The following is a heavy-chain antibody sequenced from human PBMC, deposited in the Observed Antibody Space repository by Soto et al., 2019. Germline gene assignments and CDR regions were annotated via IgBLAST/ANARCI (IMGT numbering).Heavy chain of an antibody. J-gene: IGHJ4*02. CDR1: GFTFSSYG. CDR3: AKELGNYYDSSGYYYLHPYFDY. CDR2: ISYDGSNK. D-gene: IGHD3-22*01. Sequence: PGGSLRLSCAASGFTFSSYGMHWVRQAPGKGLEWVAVISYDGSNKYYADSVKGRFTISRDNSKNTLYLQMNSLRAEDTAVYYCAKELGNYYDSSGYYYLHPYFDYWGQGTLVTVSS. V-gene: IGHV3-30*18.